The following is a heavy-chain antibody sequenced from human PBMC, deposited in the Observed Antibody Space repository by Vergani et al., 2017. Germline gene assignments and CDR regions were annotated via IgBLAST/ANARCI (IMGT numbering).Heavy chain of an antibody. V-gene: IGHV3-11*01. CDR2: SNSSGRTI. CDR3: ARSSYDSSGTDAFDI. D-gene: IGHD3-22*01. CDR1: GFTFSDYY. Sequence: QVQLVESGGGLVKPGGSLRLSCAASGFTFSDYYMSWIRQAPGKGLEWVSDSNSSGRTIDYADSVKGRFTISRDNAKNSLYLQMNSLRAEHAAVYYCARSSYDSSGTDAFDIWGQGTMVTVSS. J-gene: IGHJ3*02.